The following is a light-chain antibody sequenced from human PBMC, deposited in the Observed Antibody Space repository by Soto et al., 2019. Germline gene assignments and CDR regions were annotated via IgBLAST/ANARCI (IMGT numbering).Light chain of an antibody. CDR2: EVT. Sequence: QSALTQPASVSGSPGQSITISCTGTSSDVGSYNLVSWYQQHPGKAPKLMIYEVTKRPSGVSNRFSASKSGNTASLTISGLQAEDEADYYCCSYAGSTTLGVFGGGTQLTVL. CDR1: SSDVGSYNL. CDR3: CSYAGSTTLGV. J-gene: IGLJ2*01. V-gene: IGLV2-23*02.